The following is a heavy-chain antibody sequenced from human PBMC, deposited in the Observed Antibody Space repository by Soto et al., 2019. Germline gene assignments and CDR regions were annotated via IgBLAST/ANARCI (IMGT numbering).Heavy chain of an antibody. Sequence: PSXTLSLTCTVSGGSISSYYWSWIRQPPGKGLEWIGYIYYSGSTNYNPSLKSRVTISVDTSKNQFSLKLSSVTAADSAVYYCARAHSSGPEILQYWGQGTLVTVSS. D-gene: IGHD6-19*01. J-gene: IGHJ4*02. CDR3: ARAHSSGPEILQY. V-gene: IGHV4-59*01. CDR1: GGSISSYY. CDR2: IYYSGST.